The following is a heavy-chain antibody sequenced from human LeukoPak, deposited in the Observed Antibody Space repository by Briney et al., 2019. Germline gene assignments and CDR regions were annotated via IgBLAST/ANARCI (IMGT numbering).Heavy chain of an antibody. J-gene: IGHJ4*02. D-gene: IGHD3-22*01. V-gene: IGHV3-7*03. Sequence: GGSLRLSCAASGFTFSSYWMSWVRQAPGKGLEWVANIKQDGSEKYYVDSVKGRFTISRDNAKNSLYLQMNSLRAEDTAVYYCATYYDSSGYSYGLLHYFDYWGQGTLVTVSS. CDR2: IKQDGSEK. CDR1: GFTFSSYW. CDR3: ATYYDSSGYSYGLLHYFDY.